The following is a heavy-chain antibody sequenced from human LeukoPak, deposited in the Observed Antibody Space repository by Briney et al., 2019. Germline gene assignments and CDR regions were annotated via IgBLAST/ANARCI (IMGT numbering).Heavy chain of an antibody. CDR1: GFTFSSYS. D-gene: IGHD5-18*01. J-gene: IGHJ4*02. Sequence: GGSLRLSCAASGFTFSSYSMNWVRQAPGKGLEWVSSISSSSSYIYYADSVNGRFTISRDNSKNTLYLQMNSLRAEDTAVYYCAKHPRIQLWLIGVDYWGQGTPVTVSS. CDR2: ISSSSSYI. V-gene: IGHV3-21*04. CDR3: AKHPRIQLWLIGVDY.